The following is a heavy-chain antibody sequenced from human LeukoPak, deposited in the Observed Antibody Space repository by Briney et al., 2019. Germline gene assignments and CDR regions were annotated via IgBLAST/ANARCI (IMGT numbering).Heavy chain of an antibody. Sequence: SETLSLTCTVSGGSISSGGYYWSWIRQHPGKGLEWIGYIYYSGSTYYNPSLKSRVTISVDTSKNQFSLKLSSVTAADTAVYYCAGNCSSTSCPPGGFDYWGQGTLVTVSS. CDR3: AGNCSSTSCPPGGFDY. D-gene: IGHD2-2*01. CDR1: GGSISSGGYY. CDR2: IYYSGST. J-gene: IGHJ4*02. V-gene: IGHV4-31*03.